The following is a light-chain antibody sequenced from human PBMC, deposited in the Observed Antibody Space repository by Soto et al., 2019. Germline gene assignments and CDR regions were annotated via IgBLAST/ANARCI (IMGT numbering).Light chain of an antibody. J-gene: IGKJ3*01. CDR1: QSISNY. V-gene: IGKV1-39*01. CDR3: QQTYSTPFT. Sequence: DIQMTQSPSSLSASVGDSVTITCRTSQSISNYLNWYQQKPGKAPDLLIYAASGLHSGVPSRFSGSGSGTDFTLTIGSLQPEDFATYYCQQTYSTPFTFGPGTKVDIK. CDR2: AAS.